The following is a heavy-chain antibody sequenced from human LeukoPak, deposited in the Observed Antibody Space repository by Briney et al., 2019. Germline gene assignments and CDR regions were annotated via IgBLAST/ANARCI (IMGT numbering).Heavy chain of an antibody. CDR1: GFTFSSSW. Sequence: PGGSLRLSCAASGFTFSSSWMNWVRQAPGKGLVWVARIKRDESTATYADSVRGRFRISRDNAKNTVYLQMNSLRAEDTAVYYCVKSDYFDPWGQGTPVIVSS. V-gene: IGHV3-74*01. J-gene: IGHJ5*02. D-gene: IGHD4/OR15-4a*01. CDR2: IKRDESTA. CDR3: VKSDYFDP.